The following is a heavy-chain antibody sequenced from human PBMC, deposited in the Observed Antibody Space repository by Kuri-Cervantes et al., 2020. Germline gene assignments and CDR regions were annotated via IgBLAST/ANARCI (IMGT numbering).Heavy chain of an antibody. CDR1: GFTFSSYG. D-gene: IGHD5-18*01. V-gene: IGHV3-30*02. CDR3: ARGGQLWGRFDY. CDR2: IRYDGSNQ. J-gene: IGHJ4*02. Sequence: GESLKISCAASGFTFSSYGMHWVRQAPGKGLEWVAFIRYDGSNQYFADSVKGRFTISRDNAKNSLYLQMNSLSDEDTAVYYCARGGQLWGRFDYWGQGTLVTVS.